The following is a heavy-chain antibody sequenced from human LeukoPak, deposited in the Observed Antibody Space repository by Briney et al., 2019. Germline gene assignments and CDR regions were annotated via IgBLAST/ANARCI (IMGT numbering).Heavy chain of an antibody. CDR3: ARRGYADYYYGMDV. D-gene: IGHD5-12*01. V-gene: IGHV4-59*08. Sequence: PSETLSLTCTVSGGSISSYYWSWIRQPPGKGLEWIGYIYYSGSTNYNPSLKSRVTISVDTSKNQFSLKLSSVTAADTAVYYCARRGYADYYYGMDVWGQGTTVTVSS. CDR2: IYYSGST. CDR1: GGSISSYY. J-gene: IGHJ6*02.